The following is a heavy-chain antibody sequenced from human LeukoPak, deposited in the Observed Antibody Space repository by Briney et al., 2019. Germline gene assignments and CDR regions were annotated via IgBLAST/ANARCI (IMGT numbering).Heavy chain of an antibody. CDR2: IYHSGST. V-gene: IGHV4-38-2*02. J-gene: IGHJ4*02. CDR1: GFSISSGYY. CDR3: AREDDTAMAGDY. Sequence: KPSETPSPTCTVSGFSISSGYYWGWIRQPPGKGLEWIGSIYHSGSTYYNPSLKSRVTISVDTSKNQFSLKLSSVTAADTAVYYCAREDDTAMAGDYWGQGTLVTVSS. D-gene: IGHD5-18*01.